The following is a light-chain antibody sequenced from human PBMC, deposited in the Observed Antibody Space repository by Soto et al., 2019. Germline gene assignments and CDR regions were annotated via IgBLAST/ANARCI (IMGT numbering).Light chain of an antibody. CDR3: QQYGGSPRT. J-gene: IGKJ1*01. CDR2: GAS. CDR1: QSIANS. V-gene: IGKV3-20*01. Sequence: EIVLTPSPGTLSLSPGERASLSCRASQSIANSLAWYQQKPGQAPRLLIFGASNRATGIPDRFSGSGSGTDFTLTISSLEPEDFAVYHCQQYGGSPRTFGQGTKVDIK.